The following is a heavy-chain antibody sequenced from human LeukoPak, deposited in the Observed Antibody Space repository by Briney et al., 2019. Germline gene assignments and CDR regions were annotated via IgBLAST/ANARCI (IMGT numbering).Heavy chain of an antibody. CDR3: AKESTYCSGGSCFIRESLNWFDP. V-gene: IGHV3-23*01. CDR2: ISGSGGST. J-gene: IGHJ5*02. D-gene: IGHD2-15*01. Sequence: HSGGSLRLSCAASGFTFSSYAMRWVRQAPGKGLEWVSAISGSGGSTYYADSVKGRFTVSRDNSKNTLYLQMNSLRAEDAAVYYCAKESTYCSGGSCFIRESLNWFDPWGQGTLVTVSS. CDR1: GFTFSSYA.